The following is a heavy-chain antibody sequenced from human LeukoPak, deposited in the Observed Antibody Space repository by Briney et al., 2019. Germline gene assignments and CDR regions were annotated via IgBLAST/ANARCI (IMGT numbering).Heavy chain of an antibody. Sequence: SQTLSLTCTVSGVSISSGGYDWSGIRQHKGKGLEWIGYIYDSGSTYYTPSLKRRLTISVDTSKNPLSLNLSSVTAADTAVYYCARSYCGGDCYHYYGIDVWGKGTTVTFSS. J-gene: IGHJ6*04. CDR3: ARSYCGGDCYHYYGIDV. CDR1: GVSISSGGYD. CDR2: IYDSGST. D-gene: IGHD2-21*02. V-gene: IGHV4-31*03.